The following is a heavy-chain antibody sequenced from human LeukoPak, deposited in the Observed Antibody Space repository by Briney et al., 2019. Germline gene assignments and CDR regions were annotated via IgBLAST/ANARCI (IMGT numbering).Heavy chain of an antibody. CDR3: AGAINPHGGMVLDV. V-gene: IGHV4-59*11. CDR2: ASHSGYT. J-gene: IGHJ6*02. CDR1: GDFSRTHY. D-gene: IGHD2-8*01. Sequence: SETLSLTCTVSGDFSRTHYWSWIRQPPGKALEWLGFASHSGYTSYNPSLKSRLTISMEQSRNQFSLKVTSVTAADAAVYFCAGAINPHGGMVLDVWGPGARVTVSS.